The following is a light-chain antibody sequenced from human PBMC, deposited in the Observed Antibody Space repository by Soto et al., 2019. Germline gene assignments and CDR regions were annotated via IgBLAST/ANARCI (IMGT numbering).Light chain of an antibody. CDR2: DVS. V-gene: IGLV2-14*01. CDR1: SSDVGGYNY. J-gene: IGLJ1*01. Sequence: QLVLTQPASVSGSPGQSITISCTGTSSDVGGYNYVSWYQQHPGKAPKLMIYDVSNRPTGVSNRFSGSKSGNTASLTISGLQAEDEADYYCSSYTTSSTDVFGTGTKLTVL. CDR3: SSYTTSSTDV.